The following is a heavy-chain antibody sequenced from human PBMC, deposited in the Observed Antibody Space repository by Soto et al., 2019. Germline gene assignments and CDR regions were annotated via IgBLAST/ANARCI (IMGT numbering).Heavy chain of an antibody. J-gene: IGHJ4*02. CDR2: IYYNGNT. CDR3: GRANWYSDY. CDR1: GGSISNHY. Sequence: QVQLQESGPGLVKPSETLSLTCSVSGGSISNHYWSWIRQPPGKGLEWIGYIYYNGNTNYNPSIKNRVIMSVDTSMNQIYLDLTNVTAADTAVYYCGRANWYSDYWGQGTLVTVSS. V-gene: IGHV4-59*11. D-gene: IGHD7-27*01.